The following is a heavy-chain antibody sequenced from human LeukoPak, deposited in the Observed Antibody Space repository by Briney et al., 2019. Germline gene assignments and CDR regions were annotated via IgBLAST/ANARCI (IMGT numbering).Heavy chain of an antibody. Sequence: ASAKVSCKASGYTFTGYYIHWVRQAPGQGPEWMGWINPHSGATNYAQNFQGRVTMTRDTSISTAYMELSSLTSDDTAMYYCSRDLLMYYSGSGESTWGQGTQVTVSS. CDR2: INPHSGAT. CDR3: SRDLLMYYSGSGEST. D-gene: IGHD3-10*01. V-gene: IGHV1-2*02. J-gene: IGHJ5*02. CDR1: GYTFTGYY.